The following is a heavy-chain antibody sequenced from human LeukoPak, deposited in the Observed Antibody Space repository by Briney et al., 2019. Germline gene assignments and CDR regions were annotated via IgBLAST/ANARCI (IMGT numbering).Heavy chain of an antibody. D-gene: IGHD1-26*01. CDR1: GFTFSSYW. J-gene: IGHJ4*02. Sequence: GGSLRLSCAASGFTFSSYWMHWVRQAPGKGLVWVSRINSDGSSISYADSVKGRFTISRDNAKNTLYVQMNSLRAEDTAVYYCVRGYSGSYRLGYWGQGTLVTVSS. CDR3: VRGYSGSYRLGY. V-gene: IGHV3-74*01. CDR2: INSDGSSI.